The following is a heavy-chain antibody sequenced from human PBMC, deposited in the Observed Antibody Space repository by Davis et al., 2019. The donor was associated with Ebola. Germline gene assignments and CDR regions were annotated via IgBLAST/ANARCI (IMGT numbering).Heavy chain of an antibody. Sequence: GESLKISCKGSGYTFTNYWIGWVRQTPGKGLEWMGIIYPGDSDTRYSPSFQGLVTISADKSINTAFLQWSSLKASDTAMYYCARQYCSTTTCYTGFGNYWGQGTLVTVSS. J-gene: IGHJ4*02. CDR1: GYTFTNYW. CDR2: IYPGDSDT. V-gene: IGHV5-51*01. D-gene: IGHD2-2*02. CDR3: ARQYCSTTTCYTGFGNY.